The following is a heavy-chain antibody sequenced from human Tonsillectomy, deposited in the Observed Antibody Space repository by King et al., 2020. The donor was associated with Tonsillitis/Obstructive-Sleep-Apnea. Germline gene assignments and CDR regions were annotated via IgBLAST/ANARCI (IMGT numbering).Heavy chain of an antibody. Sequence: QLQESGPGLVKPSETLSLTCTVSGGSISSYYWSWIRQPPGKGLEWIGYIYYSGSTNYNPSLKSRVTISVDTSKNQFSLKLSSVTAADTAVYYCASTPLYYYDSSGYYWKVFDYWGQGTLVTVSS. CDR3: ASTPLYYYDSSGYYWKVFDY. V-gene: IGHV4-59*08. D-gene: IGHD3-22*01. J-gene: IGHJ4*02. CDR2: IYYSGST. CDR1: GGSISSYY.